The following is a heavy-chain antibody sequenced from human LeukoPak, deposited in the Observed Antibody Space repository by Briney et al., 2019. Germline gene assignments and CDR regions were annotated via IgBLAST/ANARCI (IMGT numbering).Heavy chain of an antibody. CDR1: GGTFSSYA. J-gene: IGHJ4*02. CDR3: AILLEDYAFSTGSAKDY. Sequence: ASVKVSCKASGGTFSSYAISWVRQAPGQGLEWMGGIIPIFGTANYAQKFQGRVTITTDESTSTAYMELSSLRSDDTAVYYCAILLEDYAFSTGSAKDYWGQGTLVTVSS. D-gene: IGHD3-3*01. V-gene: IGHV1-69*05. CDR2: IIPIFGTA.